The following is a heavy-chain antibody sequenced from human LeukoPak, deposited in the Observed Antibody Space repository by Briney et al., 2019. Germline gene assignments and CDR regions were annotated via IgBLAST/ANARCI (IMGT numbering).Heavy chain of an antibody. V-gene: IGHV3-7*01. CDR2: IKQDGSEK. Sequence: GGSLRLSCAASGFTFSSYWMSWVRQAPGKGLEWVANIKQDGSEKYYVDSVKGRFTIPRDNAENSLYLQMNSLRAEDTAVYYCARQDYGDYGYFDYWGQGTLVTVSS. CDR3: ARQDYGDYGYFDY. D-gene: IGHD4-17*01. CDR1: GFTFSSYW. J-gene: IGHJ4*02.